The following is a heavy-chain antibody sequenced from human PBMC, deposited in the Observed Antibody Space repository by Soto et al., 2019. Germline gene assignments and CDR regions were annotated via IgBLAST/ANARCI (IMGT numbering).Heavy chain of an antibody. D-gene: IGHD3-10*01. J-gene: IGHJ2*01. CDR1: GFTFSTYA. V-gene: IGHV3-23*05. Sequence: EVQLLESGGGWVQPGGSLRLSCAASGFTFSTYAMTWVRLAPGRGLEWVLGIKSSGSPTDYPESVKGRFTISRDNLMNPLFLDMNGLRAEDTAIYCCAKTPRGGASGDWYFDLWGRGTLVTVSS. CDR3: AKTPRGGASGDWYFDL. CDR2: IKSSGSPT.